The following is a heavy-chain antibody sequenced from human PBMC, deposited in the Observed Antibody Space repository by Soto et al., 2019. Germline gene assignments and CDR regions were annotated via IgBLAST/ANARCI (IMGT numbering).Heavy chain of an antibody. CDR3: TTAPFSFITLPGTSFLIGMDV. V-gene: IGHV3-15*01. CDR2: IKSNADGGAT. CDR1: GFTLTKAA. Sequence: WGSLRLSCAASGFTLTKAAMGWVRQDPGKGLEWVGHIKSNADGGATDYAAPVKGRFTVSRDDSRNTLYLQLNSLKTEDTAVYYCTTAPFSFITLPGTSFLIGMDVWGQGTTVTVSS. J-gene: IGHJ6*02. D-gene: IGHD3-10*01.